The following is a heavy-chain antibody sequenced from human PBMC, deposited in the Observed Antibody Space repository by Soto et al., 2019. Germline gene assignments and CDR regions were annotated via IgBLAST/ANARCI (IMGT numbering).Heavy chain of an antibody. CDR1: GGSFSGYY. J-gene: IGHJ4*02. CDR3: ARGSPNCSGGSCSLDFDY. V-gene: IGHV4-34*01. Sequence: PSETLSLTCAVYGGSFSGYYWSWIRQPPGKGLEWIGEINHSGSTNYNPSLKSRVTISVDTSKNQFSLKLSSVTAADTAVYYCARGSPNCSGGSCSLDFDYWGQGTLVTVSS. CDR2: INHSGST. D-gene: IGHD2-15*01.